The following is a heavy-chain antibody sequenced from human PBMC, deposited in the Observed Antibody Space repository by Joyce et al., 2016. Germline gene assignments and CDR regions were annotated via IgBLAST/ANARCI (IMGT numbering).Heavy chain of an antibody. CDR2: MNPNSGNA. CDR3: AKTHSSGLNFDY. D-gene: IGHD6-19*01. Sequence: QVQLVQSGAEVKKPGASVKVSCKASGYTFTSYDSNWVRQATGQGLEWKGWMNPNSGNAGNARKFQGRFTMTWNTSISTAYMELSSLRSEDTAVYYCAKTHSSGLNFDYWGQGTLVTVSS. V-gene: IGHV1-8*02. CDR1: GYTFTSYD. J-gene: IGHJ4*02.